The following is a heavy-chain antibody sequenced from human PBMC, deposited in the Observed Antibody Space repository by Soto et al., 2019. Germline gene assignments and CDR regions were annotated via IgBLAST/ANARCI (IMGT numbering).Heavy chain of an antibody. CDR1: GGSISTGGYY. V-gene: IGHV4-61*08. J-gene: IGHJ4*02. CDR3: ARHGGSYSFDY. D-gene: IGHD1-26*01. Sequence: SETLSLTCTVSGGSISTGGYYWNWIRQHPGKGLEWIGYNSYSGSTDYNPSLKSRVTISVDTSKNQFSLKLSSATAAYTAVYYCARHGGSYSFDYWGQGTLVTV. CDR2: NSYSGST.